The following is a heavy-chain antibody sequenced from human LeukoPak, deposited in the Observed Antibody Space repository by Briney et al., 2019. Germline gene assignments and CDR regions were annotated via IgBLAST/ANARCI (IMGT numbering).Heavy chain of an antibody. CDR3: ASGNWNDRAFDI. CDR1: GFTFSTYP. V-gene: IGHV3-23*01. CDR2: ISGSGGDT. Sequence: GGSLRLSCAASGFTFSTYPMSWVRQAPGKGLEWVSAISGSGGDTYYADSVKGRFTISRDNAKNSLYLQMNSLRAEDTAVYYCASGNWNDRAFDIWGQGTMVTVSS. J-gene: IGHJ3*02. D-gene: IGHD1-20*01.